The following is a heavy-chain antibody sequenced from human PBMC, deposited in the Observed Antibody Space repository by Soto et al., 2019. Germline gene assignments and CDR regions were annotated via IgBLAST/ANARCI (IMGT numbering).Heavy chain of an antibody. CDR2: INHSGST. D-gene: IGHD3-9*01. V-gene: IGHV4-4*02. Sequence: SETLSLTCAVFGGYVSSSKWWRWVRQPQGKGLEWIGEINHSGSTNYNPSLKSRVTISVDTSKNQFSLKLSSVTAADTAVYYCARGPYVLRYFDWPRDYWGQGTLVTVSS. CDR3: ARGPYVLRYFDWPRDY. CDR1: GGYVSSSKW. J-gene: IGHJ4*02.